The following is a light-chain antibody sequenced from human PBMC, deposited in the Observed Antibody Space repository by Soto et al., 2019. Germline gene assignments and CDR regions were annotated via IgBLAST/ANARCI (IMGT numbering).Light chain of an antibody. V-gene: IGKV3-20*01. Sequence: EIVLTQSPGTLSLSPGERATLSCRASQSVSSSYLAWYQQKPGLAPRLLIYGASIRATGIPDRFSGSGSGTDSTLTITLMEPEYFAVYYCQQYGTSSTFGGGTKVEIE. J-gene: IGKJ4*01. CDR2: GAS. CDR3: QQYGTSST. CDR1: QSVSSSY.